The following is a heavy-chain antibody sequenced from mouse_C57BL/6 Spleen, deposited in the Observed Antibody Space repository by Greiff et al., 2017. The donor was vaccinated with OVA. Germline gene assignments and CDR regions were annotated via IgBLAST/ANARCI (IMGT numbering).Heavy chain of an antibody. V-gene: IGHV1-52*01. D-gene: IGHD1-1*01. CDR2: IDPSDSET. CDR3: ARFYGSSYGWYFDV. CDR1: GYTFTSYW. J-gene: IGHJ1*03. Sequence: VQLQQPGAELVRPGSSVKLSCKASGYTFTSYWMHWVKQRPIQGLEWIGNIDPSDSETHYNQKFKDKATLTVDKSSSTAYMQLSSLTSEDSAVYYGARFYGSSYGWYFDVWGTGTTVTVSS.